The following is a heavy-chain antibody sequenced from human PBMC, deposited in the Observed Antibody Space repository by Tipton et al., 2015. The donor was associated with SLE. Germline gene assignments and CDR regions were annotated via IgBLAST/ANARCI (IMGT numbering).Heavy chain of an antibody. CDR2: IYHGGRT. J-gene: IGHJ6*02. D-gene: IGHD3-10*01. V-gene: IGHV4-30-2*01. CDR1: GFTFSSYG. Sequence: LRLSCAASGFTFSSYGMHWVRQPPGKGLEWIGYIYHGGRTYYNPSLQSRVSISVDSSKNHFSLRLSSVTAADTAVYYCTRGGFREPDYFYYGMDVWGQGTTVTVSS. CDR3: TRGGFREPDYFYYGMDV.